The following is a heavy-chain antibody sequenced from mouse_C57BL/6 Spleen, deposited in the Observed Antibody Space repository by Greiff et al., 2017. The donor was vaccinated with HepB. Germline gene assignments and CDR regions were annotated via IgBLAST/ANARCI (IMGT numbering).Heavy chain of an antibody. D-gene: IGHD2-2*01. V-gene: IGHV1-7*01. CDR3: AIADGYGKDY. Sequence: VPLQPSGAALATPVSSLPLSFTSSVYTFPRSFLHFFNPLPLPFLDFIFSLHPICCYTKYNQKFKDKATLTADKSSSTAYMQLSSLTYEDSAVYYCAIADGYGKDYWGQGTTLTVSS. CDR2: LHPICCYT. J-gene: IGHJ2*01. CDR1: VYTFPRSF.